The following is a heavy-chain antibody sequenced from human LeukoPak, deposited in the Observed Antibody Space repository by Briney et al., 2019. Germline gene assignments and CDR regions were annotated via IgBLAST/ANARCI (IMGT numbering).Heavy chain of an antibody. CDR3: ARDLLDGEWLTYYYYGMDV. J-gene: IGHJ6*02. Sequence: ASVKVSCKASGYTFTSYGISWVRQAPGQGLEWMGWISAYNGNTNYAQKLQGRVTMTTDTSTSTAYMEPRSLRSDDTAVYYCARDLLDGEWLTYYYYGMDVWGQGTTVTVSS. D-gene: IGHD3-10*01. CDR1: GYTFTSYG. CDR2: ISAYNGNT. V-gene: IGHV1-18*01.